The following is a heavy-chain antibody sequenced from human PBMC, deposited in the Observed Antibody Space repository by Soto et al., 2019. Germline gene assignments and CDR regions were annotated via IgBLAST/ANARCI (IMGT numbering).Heavy chain of an antibody. CDR2: ISAYNGNT. CDR1: GYTFTSYG. D-gene: IGHD3-9*01. J-gene: IGHJ6*02. CDR3: ARAPGYDILTGYSSYYYYGMDV. V-gene: IGHV1-18*01. Sequence: SVKVSCKASGYTFTSYGISWVRQAPVQGLEWMGWISAYNGNTNYAQKLQGRVTMTTDTSTSTAYMELRSLRSDDTAVYYCARAPGYDILTGYSSYYYYGMDVWGQGTTVTV.